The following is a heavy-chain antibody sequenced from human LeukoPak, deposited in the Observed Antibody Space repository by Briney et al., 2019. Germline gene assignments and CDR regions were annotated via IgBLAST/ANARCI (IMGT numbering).Heavy chain of an antibody. CDR1: GFTFSSYG. Sequence: GGSLRLSCAASGFTFSSYGMHWVRQAPGKGLDWVALIWYDGSNKYYADSVKGRFTISRDNSENTLYLQMSSLRAEDTAVYYCVRRFGEFFDYWGQGTLVTVSS. CDR2: IWYDGSNK. V-gene: IGHV3-33*01. D-gene: IGHD3-10*01. J-gene: IGHJ4*02. CDR3: VRRFGEFFDY.